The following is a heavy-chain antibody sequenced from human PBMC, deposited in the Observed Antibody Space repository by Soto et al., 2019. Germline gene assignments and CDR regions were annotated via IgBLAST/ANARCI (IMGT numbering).Heavy chain of an antibody. J-gene: IGHJ6*02. CDR1: GGSISSSNW. D-gene: IGHD3-9*01. CDR3: ARLGLDHPPPALRGMDL. Sequence: SETLSLTCAVSGGSISSSNWWSWVRQPPGKGLEWIGEIYHSGSTNYNPSLKSRVTISVDKSKNQFSLKLSSVTAADTAVYYCARLGLDHPPPALRGMDLLGQGTTVTVSS. V-gene: IGHV4-4*02. CDR2: IYHSGST.